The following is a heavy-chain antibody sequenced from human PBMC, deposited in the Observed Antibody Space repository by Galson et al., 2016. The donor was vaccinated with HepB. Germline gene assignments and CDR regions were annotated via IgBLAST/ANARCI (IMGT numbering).Heavy chain of an antibody. CDR2: ITSNGNDK. J-gene: IGHJ6*02. CDR3: PRERFDGSGRRYFYGLDV. Sequence: SLRLSCAASGFTFNDYAMHWVRQAPGKGLEWVAGITSNGNDKYYADSVKGRFTISRDNSKNTLFLQMNNVTTEDKAIFYCPRERFDGSGRRYFYGLDVWGQGTTVTVS. CDR1: GFTFNDYA. D-gene: IGHD3-10*01. V-gene: IGHV3-30*04.